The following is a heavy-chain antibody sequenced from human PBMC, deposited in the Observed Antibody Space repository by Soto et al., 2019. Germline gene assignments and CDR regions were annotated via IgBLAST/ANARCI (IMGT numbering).Heavy chain of an antibody. CDR3: AKDATAVNGVWDPFDM. V-gene: IGHV3-23*01. CDR1: GFSFNPYV. CDR2: IRSNATIT. Sequence: PGGSLRLSCVASGFSFNPYVMAWVRQAPGKGLEWVSAIRSNATITHYPDSVRGRFTVSRANSKNTLYLQMNSLRADDTAVYYCAKDATAVNGVWDPFDMWGQGTEVTVSS. D-gene: IGHD2-8*01. J-gene: IGHJ3*02.